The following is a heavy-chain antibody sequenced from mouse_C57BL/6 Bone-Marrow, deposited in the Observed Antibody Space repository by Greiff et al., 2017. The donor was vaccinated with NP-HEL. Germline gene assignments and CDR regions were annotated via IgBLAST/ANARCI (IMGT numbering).Heavy chain of an antibody. D-gene: IGHD2-4*01. V-gene: IGHV1-59*01. CDR2: IDPSDSYT. CDR3: ARTDYDDAAWFAY. CDR1: GYTFTSYW. J-gene: IGHJ3*01. Sequence: QVQLKQPGAELVRPGTSVKLSCKASGYTFTSYWMHWVKQRPGQGLEWIGVIDPSDSYTNYNQKFKGKATLTVDTSSSTAYMQLSSLTSEDSAVYYCARTDYDDAAWFAYWGQGTLVTVSA.